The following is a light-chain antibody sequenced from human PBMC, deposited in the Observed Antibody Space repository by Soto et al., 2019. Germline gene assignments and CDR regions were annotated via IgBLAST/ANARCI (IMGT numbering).Light chain of an antibody. J-gene: IGKJ1*01. CDR1: QSVSSSY. Sequence: EIVLTQSPGTLSLSPGERATLSCRASQSVSSSYLAWYQQKPGQAPRLLIYGASSRATGIPDRFSGSGSGTDCTITISRLETEDVAVYYCQQYGSSPKTFGQGTKVDIK. CDR2: GAS. V-gene: IGKV3-20*01. CDR3: QQYGSSPKT.